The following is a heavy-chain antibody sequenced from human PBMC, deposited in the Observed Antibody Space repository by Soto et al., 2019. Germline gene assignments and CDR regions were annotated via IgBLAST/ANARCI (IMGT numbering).Heavy chain of an antibody. Sequence: GGSLRLSCAASGFTFSDYGLSWVRQAPGKGLEWVSFSSATGAGTYYADSVKGRFTISRDNSKNTLYLQMTSLRADDTAVYYCAKDRRAGGNYGFYSDFWGQGALVTV. CDR3: AKDRRAGGNYGFYSDF. CDR1: GFTFSDYG. J-gene: IGHJ4*02. CDR2: SSATGAGT. V-gene: IGHV3-23*01. D-gene: IGHD1-7*01.